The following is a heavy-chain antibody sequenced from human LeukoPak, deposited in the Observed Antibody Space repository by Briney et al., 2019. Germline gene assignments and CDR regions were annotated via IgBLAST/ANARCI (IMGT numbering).Heavy chain of an antibody. CDR1: GGSISSSDYY. Sequence: PSETLSLTCTVSGGSISSSDYYWGSIRQPPGKGLEWIGNIYYSGSTYYNPSLKSRVTISVDTSKNQFSLKLSSGTAADTAVYYCARHLRSGVTTDYWGQGTLVTVSS. CDR3: ARHLRSGVTTDY. V-gene: IGHV4-39*01. D-gene: IGHD4-17*01. J-gene: IGHJ4*02. CDR2: IYYSGST.